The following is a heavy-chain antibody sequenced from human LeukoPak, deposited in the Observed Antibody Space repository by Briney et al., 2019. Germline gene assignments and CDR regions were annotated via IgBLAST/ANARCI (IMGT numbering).Heavy chain of an antibody. Sequence: ASVKVSCKASGGTFSSYAISWVRQAPGQGLEWMGRIIPILGILNYAQKFQGRVTFTADKSTTTAYMELSSLRSEDTAVYYCATEANYYGSGSPGNWFDPWGQGTLVTVSS. CDR1: GGTFSSYA. J-gene: IGHJ5*02. V-gene: IGHV1-69*04. CDR2: IIPILGIL. CDR3: ATEANYYGSGSPGNWFDP. D-gene: IGHD3-10*01.